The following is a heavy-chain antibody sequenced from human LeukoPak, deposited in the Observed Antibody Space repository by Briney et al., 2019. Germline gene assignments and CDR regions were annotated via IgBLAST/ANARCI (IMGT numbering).Heavy chain of an antibody. D-gene: IGHD4-17*01. CDR3: ARDGPTVTSFDY. V-gene: IGHV4-34*01. CDR1: GGSFSGYY. Sequence: SETLSLTCAVYGGSFSGYYWSWIRQPPGKGLEWIGEINHSGSTNYNPSLKSRVTISVGTSKNQFSLKLSSVTAADTAVYYCARDGPTVTSFDYWGQGTLVTVSS. J-gene: IGHJ4*02. CDR2: INHSGST.